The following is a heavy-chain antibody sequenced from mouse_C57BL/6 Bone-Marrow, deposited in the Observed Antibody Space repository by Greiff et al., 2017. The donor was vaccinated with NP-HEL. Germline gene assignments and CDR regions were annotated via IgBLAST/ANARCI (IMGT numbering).Heavy chain of an antibody. CDR3: ARREPYYGSSFYYAMDY. CDR1: GYTFTSYT. V-gene: IGHV1-4*01. J-gene: IGHJ4*01. D-gene: IGHD1-1*01. Sequence: VQLQQSGAELARPGASVKMSCKASGYTFTSYTMHWVKQRPGQGLEWIGYINPSSGYTKYNQKFKDKATLTADKSSSTAYMQLSSLTSEDSAVYYCARREPYYGSSFYYAMDYWGQGTSVTVSS. CDR2: INPSSGYT.